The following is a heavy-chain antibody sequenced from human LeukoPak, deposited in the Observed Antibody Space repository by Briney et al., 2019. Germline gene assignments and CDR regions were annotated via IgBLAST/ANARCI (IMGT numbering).Heavy chain of an antibody. J-gene: IGHJ4*02. V-gene: IGHV3-21*01. D-gene: IGHD3-9*01. CDR2: ISSGSSYI. CDR1: GFTFSSYS. CDR3: ARGILTGYYPYYFDY. Sequence: GGSLRLSCAASGFTFSSYSMNCVRQAPGKGLEWVSSISSGSSYIYYADSVKGRFTISRDNAKNSLYLQMNSLRAEDTAVYYCARGILTGYYPYYFDYWGQGALVTVSS.